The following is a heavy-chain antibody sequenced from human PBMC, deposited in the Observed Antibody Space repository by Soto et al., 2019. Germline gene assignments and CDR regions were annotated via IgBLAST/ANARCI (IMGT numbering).Heavy chain of an antibody. CDR1: GYTFTRNG. CDR2: ISTNSGNT. J-gene: IGHJ4*02. V-gene: IGHV1-18*01. D-gene: IGHD4-4*01. Sequence: QVQLVQSGAEVKEPGASVKVSCKPSGYTFTRNGISWVRQAPGQGLEWVGWISTNSGNTDYAQKLQGRVTLTTDTSTNTGYLELRKLRTDETAVYYCARDKDYMLDYWGQGTLVTVSS. CDR3: ARDKDYMLDY.